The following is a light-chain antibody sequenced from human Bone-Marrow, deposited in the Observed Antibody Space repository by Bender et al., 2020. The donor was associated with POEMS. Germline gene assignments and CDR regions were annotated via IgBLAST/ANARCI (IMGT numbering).Light chain of an antibody. CDR2: DVR. V-gene: IGLV2-14*03. J-gene: IGLJ3*02. Sequence: QSVLTQPPSVSGAPGQRVTISCTGSSSDVGDFNYVSWYQHHPGKAPKLIISDVRKRPSGISDRFSGSKSGNTASLTISGLQADDEADYYCSSYTTINTWVFGGGTRLTVL. CDR3: SSYTTINTWV. CDR1: SSDVGDFNY.